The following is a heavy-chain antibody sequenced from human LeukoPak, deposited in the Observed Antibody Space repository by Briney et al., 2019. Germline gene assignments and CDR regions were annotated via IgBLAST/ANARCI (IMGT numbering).Heavy chain of an antibody. CDR1: GVSISSGGYY. V-gene: IGHV4-31*03. D-gene: IGHD3-3*02. CDR2: IFFSGST. J-gene: IGHJ3*01. CDR3: ARGVAGLAALDV. Sequence: SQTLSLTCSVSGVSISSGGYYWSWVRQHPGKGLEWIGYIFFSGSTYYNPYLKSRVNISVDTSENHFSLKVTSVTAADTAVYHCARGVAGLAALDVWGQGTLVTVSS.